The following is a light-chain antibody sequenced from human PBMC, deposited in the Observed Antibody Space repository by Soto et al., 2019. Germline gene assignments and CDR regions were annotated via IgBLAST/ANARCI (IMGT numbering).Light chain of an antibody. CDR1: QNVGSRY. CDR2: GTS. CDR3: QQYGSSPRT. J-gene: IGKJ1*01. V-gene: IGKV3-20*01. Sequence: EIVLTQSPGTLSLSPGERATLPCRASQNVGSRYLAWYQQKPGQAPRLLIYGTSNRATGIPDRFSGCGSGTDFSLTISSLEPGDLAVYYCQQYGSSPRTFGQGTKVEIK.